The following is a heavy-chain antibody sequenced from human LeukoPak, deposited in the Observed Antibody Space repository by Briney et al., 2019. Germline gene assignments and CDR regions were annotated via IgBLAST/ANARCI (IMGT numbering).Heavy chain of an antibody. V-gene: IGHV1-69*13. CDR2: IIPIFGTA. J-gene: IGHJ4*02. Sequence: ASVTVSCTASGGTFSSYAISWVRQAPGQGLEWMGGIIPIFGTANYAQKFQGRVTITADESTSTAYMELSSLRSEDTAVYYCARKVGATIDYWGQGTLATVSS. CDR1: GGTFSSYA. D-gene: IGHD1-26*01. CDR3: ARKVGATIDY.